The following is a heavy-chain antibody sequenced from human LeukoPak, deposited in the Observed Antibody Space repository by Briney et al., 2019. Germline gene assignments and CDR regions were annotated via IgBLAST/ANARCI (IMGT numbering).Heavy chain of an antibody. CDR2: IRYDGSNK. Sequence: GGSLRLSCVASGFTFSSYGMHWVRQAPGKGLEWVAFIRYDGSNKYYADSVKGRFTISRDNSKTTLYLQMNSLRAEDTAVYYCAKPGDTAMVDFDYWGQGTLVTVSS. CDR3: AKPGDTAMVDFDY. J-gene: IGHJ4*02. V-gene: IGHV3-30*02. CDR1: GFTFSSYG. D-gene: IGHD5-18*01.